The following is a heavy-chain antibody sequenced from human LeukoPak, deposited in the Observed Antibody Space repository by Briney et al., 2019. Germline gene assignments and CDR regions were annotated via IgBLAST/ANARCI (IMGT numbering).Heavy chain of an antibody. J-gene: IGHJ6*02. D-gene: IGHD2-2*01. V-gene: IGHV3-21*01. CDR1: GFTFSSYS. CDR3: ARASVQIVVVPAASRYYYYGMDV. Sequence: GGSLRLSCAASGFTFSSYSMNWVRQAPGKGLEWVPSISSSSSYIYYADSVKGRFTISRDNAKNSLYLQMNSLRAEDTAVYYCARASVQIVVVPAASRYYYYGMDVWGQGPRSPSP. CDR2: ISSSSSYI.